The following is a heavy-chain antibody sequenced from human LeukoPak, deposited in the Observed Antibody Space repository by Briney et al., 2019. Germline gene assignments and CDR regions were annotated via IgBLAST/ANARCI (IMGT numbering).Heavy chain of an antibody. CDR3: ARGPSAYPKCFDY. D-gene: IGHD5-12*01. Sequence: GGSLRLSCAAAGFNFSSFVMHWVRQAPGKGLEWVAVIWYDGSNRYYADSVKGRFTISRDNSKNTLYLQMNSLRAEDTAVYYCARGPSAYPKCFDYWGQGTLVTVSS. CDR1: GFNFSSFV. CDR2: IWYDGSNR. J-gene: IGHJ4*02. V-gene: IGHV3-33*01.